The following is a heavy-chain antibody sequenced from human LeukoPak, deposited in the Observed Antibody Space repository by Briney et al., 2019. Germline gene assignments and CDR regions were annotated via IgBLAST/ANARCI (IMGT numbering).Heavy chain of an antibody. Sequence: SETLSLTCTVSGGSISSYYWSWIRQPPGKGLEWIGYIYYSGSTNYNPSLKSRVTISVDTSKNQFSLKLSSVTAADTAVYYGARAPYCGGDCFYWFDPWGQGTLVAVSS. J-gene: IGHJ5*02. CDR3: ARAPYCGGDCFYWFDP. CDR1: GGSISSYY. V-gene: IGHV4-59*01. CDR2: IYYSGST. D-gene: IGHD2-21*02.